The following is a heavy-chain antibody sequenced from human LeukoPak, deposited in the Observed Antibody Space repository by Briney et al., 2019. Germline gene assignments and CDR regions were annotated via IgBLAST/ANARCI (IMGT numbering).Heavy chain of an antibody. Sequence: GASVKVSCKASGYTFTGYYMFWVRRAPGQGLEWMGWINPNTGATKYAQNFQGRVTLTRDTSIRTAFMELSSLRSDDTAFYYCARDERFCNGDNHYPDLGYWGQGTLVTVSS. CDR2: INPNTGAT. J-gene: IGHJ4*02. V-gene: IGHV1-2*02. CDR3: ARDERFCNGDNHYPDLGY. CDR1: GYTFTGYY. D-gene: IGHD2-15*01.